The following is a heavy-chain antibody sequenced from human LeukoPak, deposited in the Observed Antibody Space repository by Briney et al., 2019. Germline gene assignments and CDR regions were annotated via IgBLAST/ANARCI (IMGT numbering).Heavy chain of an antibody. D-gene: IGHD2-2*01. V-gene: IGHV4-59*01. Sequence: SETLSLTCTVSGGSISSYYWSWIRQPPGKGLEWIGYIYYSGSTNYNPSLKSRVTISVDTSKNQFSLKLSSVTAADTAVYYCARGAGYCSSTSCYYYYYYYMDVWGKGTTVTISS. J-gene: IGHJ6*03. CDR1: GGSISSYY. CDR3: ARGAGYCSSTSCYYYYYYYMDV. CDR2: IYYSGST.